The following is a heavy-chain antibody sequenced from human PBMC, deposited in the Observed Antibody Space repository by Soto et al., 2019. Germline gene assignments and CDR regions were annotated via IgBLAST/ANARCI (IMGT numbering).Heavy chain of an antibody. CDR1: GYTFTSYG. CDR2: ISAYNGNT. Sequence: ASVKVPCKASGYTFTSYGISWVRQAPGQGLEWMGWISAYNGNTNYAQKLQGRVTMTTDTSTSTAYMELRSLRSDDTAVYYCARAPGYCSGGSCDYWYFDLWGRGTLVTVSS. J-gene: IGHJ2*01. CDR3: ARAPGYCSGGSCDYWYFDL. V-gene: IGHV1-18*01. D-gene: IGHD2-15*01.